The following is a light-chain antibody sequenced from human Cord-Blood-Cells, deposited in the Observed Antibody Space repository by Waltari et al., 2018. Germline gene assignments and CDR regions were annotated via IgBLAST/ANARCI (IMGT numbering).Light chain of an antibody. CDR1: SRDVGSYNL. CDR3: CSYAGRV. J-gene: IGLJ2*01. Sequence: QSALTQPASASGSPGQSITISCTGTSRDVGSYNLVSWYQQHPGKAPKLMIYEGSKRPSGVSNRFSGSKSGNTASLTISGLQAEDEADYYCCSYAGRVFGGGTKLTVL. V-gene: IGLV2-23*01. CDR2: EGS.